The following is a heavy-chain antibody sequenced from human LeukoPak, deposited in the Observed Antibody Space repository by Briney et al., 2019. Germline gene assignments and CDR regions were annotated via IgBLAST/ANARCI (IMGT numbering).Heavy chain of an antibody. Sequence: GESLKISCKGSGYSFTSYWIGWVRQMPGKGLEWMGIIYPGDSNTRYSPSFQGQVTISADKSISTAYLQWSSLKASDTAMYYCARRQYYYDSSGYYYDAFDIWGQGTMVTVSS. CDR3: ARRQYYYDSSGYYYDAFDI. V-gene: IGHV5-51*01. CDR1: GYSFTSYW. J-gene: IGHJ3*02. D-gene: IGHD3-22*01. CDR2: IYPGDSNT.